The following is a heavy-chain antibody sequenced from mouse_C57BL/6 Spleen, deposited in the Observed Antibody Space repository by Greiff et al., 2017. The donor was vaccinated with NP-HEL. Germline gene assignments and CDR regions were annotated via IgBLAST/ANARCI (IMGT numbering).Heavy chain of an antibody. CDR3: AREGFAY. J-gene: IGHJ3*01. V-gene: IGHV5-4*01. CDR2: ISDGGSYT. CDR1: GFTFSSYA. Sequence: EVKLVESGGGLVKPGGSLKLSCAASGFTFSSYAMSWVRQTPEKRLEWVATISDGGSYTYYPDNVKGRFTISRDNAKNNRYLQMSHLKSEDTAMYYCAREGFAYWGQGTLVTVSA.